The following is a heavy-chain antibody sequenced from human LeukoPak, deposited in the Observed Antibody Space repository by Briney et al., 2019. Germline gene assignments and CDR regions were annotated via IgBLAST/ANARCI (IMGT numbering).Heavy chain of an antibody. J-gene: IGHJ3*02. V-gene: IGHV4-39*01. CDR3: ASTYPVEDIVVVVAAHDAFDI. CDR2: IYYSGST. D-gene: IGHD2-15*01. CDR1: GVSISSSSYY. Sequence: PSETLSLTCTVSGVSISSSSYYWGCIRQPPGKGLEWIGSIYYSGSTYYNPSLKSRVTISVDTSKNQFSLRLSSVTAADTAVYYCASTYPVEDIVVVVAAHDAFDIWGQGTMVTVSS.